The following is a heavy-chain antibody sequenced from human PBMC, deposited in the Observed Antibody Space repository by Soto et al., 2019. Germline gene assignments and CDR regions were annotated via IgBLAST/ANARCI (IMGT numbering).Heavy chain of an antibody. CDR1: GFAVSSNY. V-gene: IGHV3-53*01. D-gene: IGHD2-21*02. J-gene: IGHJ6*02. Sequence: GGSLRLSCAASGFAVSSNYMSWVRQAPGQGLEWVSVIYTGGRTYYADSVKGRFTISRDTSKNTVYLQMYSLSADDTAVYYCARVPGDSASYYYYGMDVWGQGTTVTVSS. CDR2: IYTGGRT. CDR3: ARVPGDSASYYYYGMDV.